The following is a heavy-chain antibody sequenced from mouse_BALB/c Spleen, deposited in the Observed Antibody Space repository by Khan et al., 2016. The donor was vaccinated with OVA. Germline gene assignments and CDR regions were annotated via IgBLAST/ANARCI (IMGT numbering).Heavy chain of an antibody. CDR2: IWGDGST. V-gene: IGHV2-3*01. D-gene: IGHD2-2*01. CDR1: GFSLTGYG. Sequence: QVQLKESGPGLVAPSQSLSITCTVSGFSLTGYGVNWVRQPPGKGLEWLGVIWGDGSTNYHSVLKSRLSIRQDNSKSQVFLKLNSLQNDDTATYYSAKGDYGYAWFAYWGQGTLVTVSA. J-gene: IGHJ3*01. CDR3: AKGDYGYAWFAY.